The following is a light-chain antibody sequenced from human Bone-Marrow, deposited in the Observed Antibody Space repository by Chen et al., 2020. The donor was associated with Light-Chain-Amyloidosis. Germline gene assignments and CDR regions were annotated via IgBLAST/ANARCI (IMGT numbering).Light chain of an antibody. Sequence: DIQMTQSPSSLSASVGDRVTITCQASQDVRDNLNWYQQKPGKAPKVLIYDASNLETGVPSRCSVSGSGTDITCTISRLQPEDFATYYWKLDANREFTFGPGTKVN. CDR2: DAS. CDR3: KLDANREFT. J-gene: IGKJ3*01. CDR1: QDVRDN. V-gene: IGKV1-33*01.